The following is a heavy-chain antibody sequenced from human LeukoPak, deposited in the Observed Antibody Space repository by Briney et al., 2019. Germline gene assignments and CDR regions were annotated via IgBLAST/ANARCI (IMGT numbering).Heavy chain of an antibody. D-gene: IGHD2-21*01. CDR1: GFSFSDYY. V-gene: IGHV3-11*01. CDR2: ISGSGSDL. Sequence: GGSLRLSCVACGFSFSDYYMSWIRQAPGRGLEWISYISGSGSDLYYADSVKGRFTISRDNTKRSLFLQMNSLRAEDTAVYYCAVTRTRGDHWGQGTLVTVSS. CDR3: AVTRTRGDH. J-gene: IGHJ4*02.